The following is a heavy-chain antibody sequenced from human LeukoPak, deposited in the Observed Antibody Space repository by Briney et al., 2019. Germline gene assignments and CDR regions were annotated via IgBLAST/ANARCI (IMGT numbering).Heavy chain of an antibody. CDR1: GGTFSSYA. CDR3: ASVPSRFGYCSGGSCYPHFDY. D-gene: IGHD2-15*01. J-gene: IGHJ4*02. V-gene: IGHV1-69*05. CDR2: IIPIFGTA. Sequence: APVKVSCKASGGTFSSYAISWVRQAPGQGLRWMGGIIPIFGTANYAQKFQGRVTITTDESTSTAYMELSSLRSEDTAVYYCASVPSRFGYCSGGSCYPHFDYWGQGTLVTVSS.